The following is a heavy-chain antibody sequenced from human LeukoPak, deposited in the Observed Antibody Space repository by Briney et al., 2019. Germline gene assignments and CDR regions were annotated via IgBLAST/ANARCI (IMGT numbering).Heavy chain of an antibody. CDR1: GFTFSSYA. CDR3: ARSHDYGDAFDI. J-gene: IGHJ3*02. Sequence: GGSLRLSCAASGFTFSSYAMSWVRQAPEKGLEWVSAISGSGGSTYYPGSVKGRFTISRENAKNSLYLQMNSLRAGDTAVYYCARSHDYGDAFDIWGQGTMVTVSS. V-gene: IGHV3-23*01. CDR2: ISGSGGST. D-gene: IGHD4-17*01.